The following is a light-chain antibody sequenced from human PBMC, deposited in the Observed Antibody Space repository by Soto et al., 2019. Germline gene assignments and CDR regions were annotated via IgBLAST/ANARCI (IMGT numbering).Light chain of an antibody. CDR1: QSVSGSY. V-gene: IGKV3-20*01. Sequence: EIVLTQSPGTLSLSPGERATLSCRASQSVSGSYLAWYQQKPGQAPRLLIYGTSSRATAIPDRFSGSGSGTDFTHTISRLEPEDFAVYYCQQYGSSSWTFGQGTKMDIK. J-gene: IGKJ1*01. CDR2: GTS. CDR3: QQYGSSSWT.